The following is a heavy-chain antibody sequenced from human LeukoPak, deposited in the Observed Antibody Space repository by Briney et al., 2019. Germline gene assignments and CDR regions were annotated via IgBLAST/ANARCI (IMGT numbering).Heavy chain of an antibody. J-gene: IGHJ4*02. D-gene: IGHD6-19*01. V-gene: IGHV4-34*01. CDR3: ARAVAGTGNFDY. CDR2: INHSGST. Sequence: PSETLSLTCAVYGGSFSGYYWSWIRQPPGKGLEWIGEINHSGSTNYNPPLKSRVTISVDTSKNQFSLKLSSVTAADTAVYYCARAVAGTGNFDYWGQGTLVTVSS. CDR1: GGSFSGYY.